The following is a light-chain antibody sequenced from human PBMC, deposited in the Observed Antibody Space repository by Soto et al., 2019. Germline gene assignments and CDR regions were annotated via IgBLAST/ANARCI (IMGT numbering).Light chain of an antibody. Sequence: QSVLTQPASVSGSPGQSITISCTGTSSDVGGYDYVSWYQQHPGKAPKLMIYDVSSRPSGVSDRFSASKSGNTASLTISGLQAEDEADSYCCSRTCSSTRVFGPGTKLTVL. CDR2: DVS. J-gene: IGLJ1*01. V-gene: IGLV2-14*01. CDR1: SSDVGGYDY. CDR3: CSRTCSSTRV.